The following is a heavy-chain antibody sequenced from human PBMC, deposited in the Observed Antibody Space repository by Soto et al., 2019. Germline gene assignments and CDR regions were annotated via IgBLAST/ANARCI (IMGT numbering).Heavy chain of an antibody. CDR1: GFTFTRYS. CDR2: ISSTTNYI. Sequence: GGSLRLSCAASGFTFTRYSMNWVRQAPGKGLEWVSSISSTTNYINNADSMKGRITVSRDNAKNSVYLEMNSLSAEDTAVYYCARESEDLTSNFDYWGQGTLVTVSS. CDR3: ARESEDLTSNFDY. V-gene: IGHV3-21*01. J-gene: IGHJ4*02.